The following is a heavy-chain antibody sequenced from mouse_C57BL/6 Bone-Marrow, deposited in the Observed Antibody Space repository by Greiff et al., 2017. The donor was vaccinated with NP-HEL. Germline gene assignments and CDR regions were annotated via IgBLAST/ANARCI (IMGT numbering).Heavy chain of an antibody. Sequence: VKLQQPGAELVRPGTSVKLSCKASGYTFTSYWMHWVKQRPGQGLEWIGVIDPSDSYTNYNQKFKGKATLTVDPSSSPAYMQLSSLTSEDSAVYYCASPRYYDYDRYYAMDYWGQGTSVTVSS. CDR1: GYTFTSYW. CDR2: IDPSDSYT. D-gene: IGHD2-4*01. V-gene: IGHV1-59*01. J-gene: IGHJ4*01. CDR3: ASPRYYDYDRYYAMDY.